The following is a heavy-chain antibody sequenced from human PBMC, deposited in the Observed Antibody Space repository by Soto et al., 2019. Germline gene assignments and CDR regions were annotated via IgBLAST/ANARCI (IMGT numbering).Heavy chain of an antibody. CDR1: GFTFSSYW. Sequence: GGSLRLSCAASGFTFSSYWLHWVRQAPGEGLVWVSRINSDGSSTRYADSVKGRFTISRDNAKNTLYLQMNNLRAEDTAVYYCATQIAAGGGGWGQGTLVTVSS. V-gene: IGHV3-74*01. J-gene: IGHJ4*02. D-gene: IGHD6-13*01. CDR2: INSDGSST. CDR3: ATQIAAGGGG.